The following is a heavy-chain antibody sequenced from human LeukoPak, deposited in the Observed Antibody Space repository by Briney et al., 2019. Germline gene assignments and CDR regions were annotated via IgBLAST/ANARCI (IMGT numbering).Heavy chain of an antibody. V-gene: IGHV4-39*02. CDR1: GGSISSSSYY. J-gene: IGHJ4*02. CDR3: ARGPSYSSGWYYLNG. Sequence: SETLSLTCTVSGGSISSSSYYWGWIRQPPGKGLEWIGSIYNSGSTYYNPSLKSRVTISVDTSKNHFSLKLSSVTAPDTAVYHCARGPSYSSGWYYLNGWGQGTLVTVSS. CDR2: IYNSGST. D-gene: IGHD6-19*01.